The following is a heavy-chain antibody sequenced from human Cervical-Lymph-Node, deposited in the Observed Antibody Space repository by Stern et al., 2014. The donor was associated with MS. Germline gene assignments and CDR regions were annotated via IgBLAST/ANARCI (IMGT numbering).Heavy chain of an antibody. Sequence: VQLVESGGGVVQPGRSLRLSCATSGFTFGRHSMHWVRQAPGKGLEWVAIISHDGSSQHYADSVKGRFTISRSNSNNTLYLQMNSLRVEDTAMYYCARPAAARYFDYWGQGSQVTVSS. CDR2: ISHDGSSQ. J-gene: IGHJ4*02. D-gene: IGHD6-25*01. V-gene: IGHV3-30-3*01. CDR1: GFTFGRHS. CDR3: ARPAAARYFDY.